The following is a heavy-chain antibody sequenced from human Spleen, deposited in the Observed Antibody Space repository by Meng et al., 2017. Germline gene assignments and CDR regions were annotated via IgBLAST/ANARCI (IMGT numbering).Heavy chain of an antibody. Sequence: RLQQGLEGLWMPSDSLSLPCAVYGGSFSGYDWGWTRQPPGKGLEWIGEINHSESTNYNPSLKSRVTISVDTSKNQFSLKLSSVTAADTAVYYCARDYSSSWLSLGYWGQGTLVTVSS. D-gene: IGHD6-13*01. CDR2: INHSEST. CDR1: GGSFSGYD. CDR3: ARDYSSSWLSLGY. J-gene: IGHJ4*02. V-gene: IGHV4-34*01.